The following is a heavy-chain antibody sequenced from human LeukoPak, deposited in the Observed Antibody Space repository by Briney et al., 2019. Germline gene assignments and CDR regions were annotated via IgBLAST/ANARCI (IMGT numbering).Heavy chain of an antibody. V-gene: IGHV3-23*01. J-gene: IGHJ4*02. D-gene: IGHD1-26*01. Sequence: GGSLRLYCAASGFTFSCCAMHWVRQAPGKGLEWVSAVSANGGTTHYADSVKGRFTTSRDNSKNTLYLQMNSLRAEDTAVYYCAKFIVGATNPNNDYWGQGTLVTVSS. CDR3: AKFIVGATNPNNDY. CDR2: VSANGGTT. CDR1: GFTFSCCA.